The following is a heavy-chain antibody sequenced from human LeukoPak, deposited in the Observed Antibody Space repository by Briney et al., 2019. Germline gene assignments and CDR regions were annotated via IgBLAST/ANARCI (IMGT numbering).Heavy chain of an antibody. CDR2: INHRGST. D-gene: IGHD3-10*01. V-gene: IGHV4-34*01. J-gene: IGHJ4*02. Sequence: SETLSLTCAVYGGSFSGYYWSWIRQPPGKGLEWIGEINHRGSTNYNPSLKSRVTISVDTSKNQFSLKLSSVTAADTAVYYCARGLEEEVLDYWGQGTLVTVSS. CDR1: GGSFSGYY. CDR3: ARGLEEEVLDY.